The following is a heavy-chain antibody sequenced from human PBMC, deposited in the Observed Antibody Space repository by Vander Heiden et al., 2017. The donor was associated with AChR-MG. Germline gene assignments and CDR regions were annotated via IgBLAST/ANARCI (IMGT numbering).Heavy chain of an antibody. CDR1: GCSISSGGYY. J-gene: IGHJ3*02. Sequence: QVQLQESGPGLVKPSQTLSLTCTVSGCSISSGGYYWSWIRQHPGKGLEWIGYIYYSGSTYYNPSLKSRVTISVDTSKNQVSLKLSSVTAADTAVYYCARAPARVRDVTEIDIWGQGTMVTVSS. CDR3: ARAPARVRDVTEIDI. D-gene: IGHD3-10*01. CDR2: IYYSGST. V-gene: IGHV4-31*03.